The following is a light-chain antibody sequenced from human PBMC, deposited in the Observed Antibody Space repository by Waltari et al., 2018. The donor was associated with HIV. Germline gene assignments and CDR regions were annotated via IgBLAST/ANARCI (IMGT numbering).Light chain of an antibody. V-gene: IGLV1-47*01. CDR1: SSNIGRRY. CDR2: KNN. J-gene: IGLJ1*01. Sequence: SVLTQPPSASGTPGQRVTISCSGSSSNIGRRYVYWYQQFPGTAPKLLIYKNNQRPSGVPDRFSGSKSGNTASLTISGLQAEDEADYYCCSYAGSSTYVFGTGTKVTVL. CDR3: CSYAGSSTYV.